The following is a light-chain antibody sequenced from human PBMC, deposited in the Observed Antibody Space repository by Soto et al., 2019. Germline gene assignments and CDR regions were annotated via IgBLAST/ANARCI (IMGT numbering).Light chain of an antibody. CDR3: CSYAGSDTMI. J-gene: IGLJ2*01. V-gene: IGLV1-51*01. CDR2: DNN. Sequence: QSVLTQSPSVSAAPGQTVTISCSGSSSNIGNNYVSWYQQLPGTAPKLLIYDNNKRPSGIPDRFSGSKSDNTASLTISGLQAEDEADYYCCSYAGSDTMIFGGGTKLTVL. CDR1: SSNIGNNY.